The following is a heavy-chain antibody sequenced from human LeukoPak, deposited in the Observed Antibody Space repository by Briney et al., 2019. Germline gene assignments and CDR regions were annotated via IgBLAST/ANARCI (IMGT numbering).Heavy chain of an antibody. V-gene: IGHV3-53*01. CDR1: GFTFSSYA. Sequence: GGSLRLSCAASGFTFSSYAMSWVRQAPGKGLEWVSVIYSGGSTYYADSVKGRFTISRDNSKNTLYLQMNSLRAEDTAVYYCARTMVRGVIVWFDPWGQGTLVTVSS. J-gene: IGHJ5*02. CDR2: IYSGGST. CDR3: ARTMVRGVIVWFDP. D-gene: IGHD3-10*01.